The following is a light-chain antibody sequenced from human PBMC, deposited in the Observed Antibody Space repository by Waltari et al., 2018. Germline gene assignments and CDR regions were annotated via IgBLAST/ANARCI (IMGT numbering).Light chain of an antibody. Sequence: HSALTQPASVSGSPGQSITISCTGTRSDVGGYDFVSWYRQHPEQAPNLIIFDVTARPSGLAVRFSGSKSGNTASLTISGLQADDEADYYCASYTSSSNFVFGSGTTVTV. CDR3: ASYTSSSNFV. CDR2: DVT. J-gene: IGLJ1*01. V-gene: IGLV2-14*03. CDR1: RSDVGGYDF.